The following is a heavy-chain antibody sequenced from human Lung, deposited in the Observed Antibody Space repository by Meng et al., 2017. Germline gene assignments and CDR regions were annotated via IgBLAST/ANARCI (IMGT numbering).Heavy chain of an antibody. D-gene: IGHD6-13*01. CDR2: TRNKANSYTT. CDR1: GFTFSDHY. J-gene: IGHJ6*02. Sequence: GGSLRLSCAASGFTFSDHYMDWVRQAPGKGLEWVGRTRNKANSYTTEYASSVKGRFTISRDDSKNTLYLQMNSRKTEDTAVYYCARELKPQYSSSWYYYYYGMDVWGQGTTVTVSS. V-gene: IGHV3-72*01. CDR3: ARELKPQYSSSWYYYYYGMDV.